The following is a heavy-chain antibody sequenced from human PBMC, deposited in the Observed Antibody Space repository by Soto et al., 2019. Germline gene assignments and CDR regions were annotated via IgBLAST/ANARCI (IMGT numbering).Heavy chain of an antibody. CDR2: IYYSGST. CDR3: ARQALTTSIDQLQPVDY. J-gene: IGHJ4*02. CDR1: GDSISSRSCY. Sequence: QLQLQESGPGLVKPSETLSLTCSVSGDSISSRSCYWGWIRQPPGKGLEWIGSIYYSGSTSYNPSLKTRVTISEDTSKTQLSLKLSSVTAADTAVYYCARQALTTSIDQLQPVDYWGQGTLVTVSS. V-gene: IGHV4-39*01. D-gene: IGHD2-2*01.